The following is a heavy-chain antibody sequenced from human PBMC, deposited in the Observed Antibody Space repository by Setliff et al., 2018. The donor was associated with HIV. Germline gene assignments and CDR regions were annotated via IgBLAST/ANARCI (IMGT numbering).Heavy chain of an antibody. J-gene: IGHJ6*03. V-gene: IGHV3-7*03. D-gene: IGHD3-10*01. CDR1: GFTFSDYW. CDR2: IKQDGSEK. CDR3: ARYIRDLTFTFYYYMDV. Sequence: PGGSLRLSCAASGFTFSDYWMTWVRQAPGKGLEWVANIKQDGSEKYCVDSVKGRFTISRDNAKNSLYLQMNSLGAEDTAVYYCARYIRDLTFTFYYYMDVWGKGTTVTVSS.